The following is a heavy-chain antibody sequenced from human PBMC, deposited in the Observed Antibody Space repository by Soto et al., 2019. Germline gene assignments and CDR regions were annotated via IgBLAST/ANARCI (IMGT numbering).Heavy chain of an antibody. CDR3: ARAISGYVT. Sequence: QVQLVQSGAEVKKPGASVKVSCKASGITFSSYAMHWVRQAPGQRLEWMGWINAGNGDTRYSQIFQGRVTHTRDTAAGTGYLDLSSMRAEDRARYYCARAISGYVTWGQGTLVTVSS. CDR2: INAGNGDT. V-gene: IGHV1-3*01. CDR1: GITFSSYA. D-gene: IGHD5-12*01. J-gene: IGHJ5*02.